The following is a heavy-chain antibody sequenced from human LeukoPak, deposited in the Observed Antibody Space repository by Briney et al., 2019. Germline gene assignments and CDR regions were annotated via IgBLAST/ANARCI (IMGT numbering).Heavy chain of an antibody. J-gene: IGHJ4*02. D-gene: IGHD3-9*01. CDR1: GFTFSDYY. Sequence: GGSLRLSCAASGFTFSDYYMSWIRQAPGKGLEWVSYISSRSNSIYYADSVKGRFTISRDNAKNSLYLQMNSLRAEDTAVYYCAGDFHEDFDWFGYFDYWGQGTLVTVSS. CDR3: AGDFHEDFDWFGYFDY. CDR2: ISSRSNSI. V-gene: IGHV3-11*04.